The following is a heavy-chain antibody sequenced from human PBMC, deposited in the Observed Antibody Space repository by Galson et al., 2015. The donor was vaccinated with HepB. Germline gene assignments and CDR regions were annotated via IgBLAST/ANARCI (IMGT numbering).Heavy chain of an antibody. CDR3: ATDTLGLRSFDY. V-gene: IGHV1-24*01. D-gene: IGHD5-12*01. J-gene: IGHJ4*02. Sequence: SVKVSCKVSGYTLTELSMHWVRQAPGKGLEWMGGFDPEDGETIYAQKFQGRVTMTEDTSTDTAYMELSSLRSEDTAVYYCATDTLGLRSFDYWGQGTLVTVSS. CDR2: FDPEDGET. CDR1: GYTLTELS.